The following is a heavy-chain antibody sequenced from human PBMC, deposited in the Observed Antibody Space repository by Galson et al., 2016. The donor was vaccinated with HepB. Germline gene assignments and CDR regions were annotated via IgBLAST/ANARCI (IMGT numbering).Heavy chain of an antibody. Sequence: SLRLSCAVSGFALSSYGMHGVRQVPGKGLEWVADISFDGGKQHYADSVKGRFTIARDNSQSTLYLQMNSLRAEDTALYYCARDLNTAVFNVANFDNWGQGTLVTVSS. D-gene: IGHD6-19*01. CDR3: ARDLNTAVFNVANFDN. J-gene: IGHJ4*02. CDR2: ISFDGGKQ. V-gene: IGHV3-33*05. CDR1: GFALSSYG.